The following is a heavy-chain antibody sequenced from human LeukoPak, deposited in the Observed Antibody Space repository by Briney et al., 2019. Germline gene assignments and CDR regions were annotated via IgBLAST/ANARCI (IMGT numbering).Heavy chain of an antibody. V-gene: IGHV1-2*06. Sequence: ASVKVSCKASGYTFTGYYMHWLRQAPGQGLEWMGRINPNSGGTNYAQKFQGRVTMTRDTSISTACMELSRLRSDDTAVYYCASPSNWGPAYYYYYYMDVWGKGTTVTVSS. D-gene: IGHD7-27*01. CDR1: GYTFTGYY. J-gene: IGHJ6*03. CDR2: INPNSGGT. CDR3: ASPSNWGPAYYYYYYMDV.